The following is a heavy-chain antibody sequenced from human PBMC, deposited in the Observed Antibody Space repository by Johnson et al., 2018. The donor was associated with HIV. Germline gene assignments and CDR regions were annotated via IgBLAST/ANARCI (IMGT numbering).Heavy chain of an antibody. D-gene: IGHD6-6*01. V-gene: IGHV3-30-3*01. CDR2: ILYDGNNK. CDR1: RFTFSSYA. CDR3: ARDRASVYSSSSTPFDALDI. Sequence: VHLVESGGGVVQPGRSLRLSCAASRFTFSSYAIHWVRQAPGKGLEWVAVILYDGNNKYYADSVKGRFTISRDNSKSTLYLQMNSLRVEDTAVYYCARDRASVYSSSSTPFDALDIWGQGTVVSVSS. J-gene: IGHJ3*02.